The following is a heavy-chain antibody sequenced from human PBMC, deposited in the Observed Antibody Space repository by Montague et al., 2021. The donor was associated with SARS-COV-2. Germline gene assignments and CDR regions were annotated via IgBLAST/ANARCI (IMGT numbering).Heavy chain of an antibody. CDR1: GFSLSTSGMR. V-gene: IGHV2-70*04. CDR3: ARSYYDILTNYYDAFDI. Sequence: PELVKPTQTLTLTCTLSGFSLSTSGMRASWIRQPPEKALEWLARXDWDDEKFYSTSLKTRLTISKDTSKNQVVLTMTNMDPVDTATYYCARSYYDILTNYYDAFDIWGQGTMVTVSS. D-gene: IGHD3-9*01. J-gene: IGHJ3*02. CDR2: XDWDDEK.